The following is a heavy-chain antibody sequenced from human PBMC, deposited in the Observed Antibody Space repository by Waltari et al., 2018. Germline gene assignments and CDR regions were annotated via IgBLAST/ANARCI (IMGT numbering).Heavy chain of an antibody. D-gene: IGHD7-27*01. CDR1: GFTFNTSS. V-gene: IGHV3-48*01. Sequence: EVQLFQSVGYLVNPGGSLRLSCAASGFTFNTSSMAWVRQAPGKGLEWFSYITSRSSTIYYADSVRGRFTTSRDNAKNSLYLQMNSLRVEDTAVYYCARVGGAALTEGFDYWGQGTLVTVAS. CDR2: ITSRSSTI. CDR3: ARVGGAALTEGFDY. J-gene: IGHJ4*02.